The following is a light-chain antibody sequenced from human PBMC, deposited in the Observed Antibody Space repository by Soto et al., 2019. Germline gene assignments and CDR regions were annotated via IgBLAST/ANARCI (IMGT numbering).Light chain of an antibody. CDR1: QTISSW. CDR3: KHYNSYSEA. CDR2: KAS. V-gene: IGKV1-5*03. J-gene: IGKJ1*01. Sequence: EIQMTHSPSTRDGFVGDSVTITFRASQTISSWLALYQQKPGKAPKLLIYKASTLKSGVPSRFSGSGSGTEFTLTISSMQPDDFATYYCKHYNSYSEAFGHGTKGDIK.